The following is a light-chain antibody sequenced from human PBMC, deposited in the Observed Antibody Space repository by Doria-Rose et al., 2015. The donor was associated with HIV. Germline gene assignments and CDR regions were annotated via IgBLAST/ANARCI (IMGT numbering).Light chain of an antibody. CDR1: SLRSSY. CDR2: GKN. Sequence: SSELSQEPAVSVALRQTVRITCRGDSLRSSYASWYQQKPGQAPILVIYGKNNRPSGIPDRFSGSSSGNTASLTITGAQAEDEADYYCSSRDSGANHLLFGGGTKVTVL. V-gene: IGLV3-19*01. J-gene: IGLJ2*01. CDR3: SSRDSGANHLL.